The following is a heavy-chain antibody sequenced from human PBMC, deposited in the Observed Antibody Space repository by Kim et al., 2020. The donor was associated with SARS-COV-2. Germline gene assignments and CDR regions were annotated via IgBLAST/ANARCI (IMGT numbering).Heavy chain of an antibody. J-gene: IGHJ6*01. D-gene: IGHD2-2*01. V-gene: IGHV4-34*01. CDR1: GGSFSGYY. Sequence: SETLSLTCAVYGGSFSGYYWSWIRQPPGKGLVWIGEINHSGSTNYNPSLKSRVTISVDTSKNQFSLKLSSVTAADTAVYYCARKIPCSSTSCYGFYYYYG. CDR2: INHSGST. CDR3: ARKIPCSSTSCYGFYYYYG.